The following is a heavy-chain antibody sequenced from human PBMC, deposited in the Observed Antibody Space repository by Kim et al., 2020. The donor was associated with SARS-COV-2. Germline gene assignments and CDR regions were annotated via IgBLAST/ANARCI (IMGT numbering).Heavy chain of an antibody. J-gene: IGHJ4*02. Sequence: VKGLFTISRDNSKSTLYLQMNCLIAEDTAVYYCAKSERITMIVMITLIDDWGQGTLVTVSS. CDR3: AKSERITMIVMITLIDD. V-gene: IGHV3-23*01. D-gene: IGHD3-22*01.